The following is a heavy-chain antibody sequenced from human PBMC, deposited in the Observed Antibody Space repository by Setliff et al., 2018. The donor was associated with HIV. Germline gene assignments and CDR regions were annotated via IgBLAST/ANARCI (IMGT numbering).Heavy chain of an antibody. J-gene: IGHJ4*02. CDR1: GGSISSHY. V-gene: IGHV4-59*11. Sequence: ETLSLTCTVSGGSISSHYWSWIRQPPGKGLEWIGSIYYSGSTNYNPSLKSRVTISVDTSKIQFSLKLSSVTAADTAVYYCARPNFSDYYFDYWGQGTLVTVSS. D-gene: IGHD2-21*02. CDR3: ARPNFSDYYFDY. CDR2: IYYSGST.